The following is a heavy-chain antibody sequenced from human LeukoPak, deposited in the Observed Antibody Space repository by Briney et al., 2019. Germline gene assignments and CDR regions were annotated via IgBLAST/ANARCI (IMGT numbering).Heavy chain of an antibody. CDR1: GVSFSGYY. Sequence: TSETLSLTCAVYGVSFSGYYWSWIRQPPGKGLEWLGEINHSGSTNYNPSLKSRVTISVDTSKNQFSLKLSSVTAADTAVYYCARGAQIDYDFWSGYSNYYFDYWGQGTLVTVSS. CDR3: ARGAQIDYDFWSGYSNYYFDY. V-gene: IGHV4-34*01. CDR2: INHSGST. J-gene: IGHJ4*02. D-gene: IGHD3-3*01.